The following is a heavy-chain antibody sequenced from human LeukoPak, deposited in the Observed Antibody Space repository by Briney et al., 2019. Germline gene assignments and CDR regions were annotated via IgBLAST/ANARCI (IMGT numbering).Heavy chain of an antibody. V-gene: IGHV4-34*01. CDR2: INHSGST. CDR1: GRSFSGYY. CDR3: ARGYEYDFWSGFDP. D-gene: IGHD3-3*01. Sequence: SETLSLTCAVYGRSFSGYYWSWIRQPPGKGLEWIGEINHSGSTNYNPSLKSRVTISVDTSKNQFSLKLSSVTAADTAVYYCARGYEYDFWSGFDPWGQGTLVTVSS. J-gene: IGHJ5*02.